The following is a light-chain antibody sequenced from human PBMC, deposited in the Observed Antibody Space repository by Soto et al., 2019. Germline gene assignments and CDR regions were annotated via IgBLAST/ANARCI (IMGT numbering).Light chain of an antibody. CDR3: KKYCSSTN. V-gene: IGKV3-20*01. J-gene: IGKJ2*01. CDR1: QSVSSSY. CDR2: GAS. Sequence: EIVLTQSPGTLSLSPGERATLSCRASQSVSSSYLAWYQQKTGQAPGLLIYGASSTATGIPDRFSGSGSGTYFTLKIIRLEPDDFAVYYCKKYCSSTNFGQGTKLEIK.